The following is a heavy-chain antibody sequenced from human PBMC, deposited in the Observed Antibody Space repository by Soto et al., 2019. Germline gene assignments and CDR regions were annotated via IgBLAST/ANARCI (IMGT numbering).Heavy chain of an antibody. CDR3: FQAEDGIRDHLPVSAFLLNRSSDL. V-gene: IGHV3-23*01. Sequence: LEWVSTISGTGGSTYYGDYVKGRFTISRDNSKNTLYLQMKSLRAEDTAVFFFFQAEDGIRDHLPVSAFLLNRSSDL. J-gene: IGHJ2*01. CDR2: ISGTGGST. D-gene: IGHD2-15*01.